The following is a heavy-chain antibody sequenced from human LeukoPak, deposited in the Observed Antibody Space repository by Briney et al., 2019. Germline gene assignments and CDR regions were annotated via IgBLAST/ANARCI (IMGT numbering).Heavy chain of an antibody. J-gene: IGHJ4*02. CDR3: ARDENYYDSSGYNTGGY. D-gene: IGHD3-22*01. CDR1: GYTSTSYG. CDR2: ISAYNGNT. Sequence: VASVKVSCKASGYTSTSYGISWVRQAPGQGLEWMGWISAYNGNTHYAQKLQGRVTMTTDTSTSTAYMELRSLRSDDTAVYYCARDENYYDSSGYNTGGYWGQGTLVTVSS. V-gene: IGHV1-18*01.